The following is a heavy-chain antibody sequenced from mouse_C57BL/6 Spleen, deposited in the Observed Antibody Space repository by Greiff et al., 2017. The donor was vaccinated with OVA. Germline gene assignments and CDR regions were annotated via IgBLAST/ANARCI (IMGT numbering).Heavy chain of an antibody. V-gene: IGHV5-17*01. CDR3: ARPHYYGSSYYFDY. CDR1: GFTFSDYG. CDR2: ISSGSSTI. Sequence: EVKLVESGGGLVKPGGSLKLSCAASGFTFSDYGMHWVRQAPEKGLEWVAYISSGSSTIYYADTVKGRFTISSDNAKNTLFLQMTRLRSEDTAMYYCARPHYYGSSYYFDYWGQGTTLTVSS. J-gene: IGHJ2*01. D-gene: IGHD1-1*01.